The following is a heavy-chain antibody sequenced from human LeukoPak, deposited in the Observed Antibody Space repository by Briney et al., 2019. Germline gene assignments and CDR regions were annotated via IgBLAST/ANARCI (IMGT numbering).Heavy chain of an antibody. V-gene: IGHV4-61*02. J-gene: IGHJ5*02. CDR2: IYTSGST. D-gene: IGHD2-2*02. CDR3: ARLYCSSTSCYRSWFDP. CDR1: GGSISSGGYY. Sequence: PSETLSLTCTVSGGSISSGGYYWSWIRQPAGKGLEWIGRIYTSGSTNYNPSLKSRVTMSVDTSKNQFSLKLSSVTAADTAVYYCARLYCSSTSCYRSWFDPWGQGTLVTVSS.